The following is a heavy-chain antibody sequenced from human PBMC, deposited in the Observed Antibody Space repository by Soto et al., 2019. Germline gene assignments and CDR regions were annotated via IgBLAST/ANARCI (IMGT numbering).Heavy chain of an antibody. CDR1: GYIFTSYW. V-gene: IGHV5-51*01. CDR2: IYPGDSDT. Sequence: PGESLKISCDGSGYIFTSYWIGWVRQMPGRGLEWMGIIYPGDSDTRYSPSFQGQVTISADKSIGTAYLQWSSLKASDTAMYYCARHDSSGWPEYYYYGMDVWGQGTTVTVSS. J-gene: IGHJ6*02. CDR3: ARHDSSGWPEYYYYGMDV. D-gene: IGHD6-19*01.